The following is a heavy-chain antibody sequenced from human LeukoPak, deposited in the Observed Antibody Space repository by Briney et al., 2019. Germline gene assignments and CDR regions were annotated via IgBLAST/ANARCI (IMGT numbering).Heavy chain of an antibody. CDR3: ARVSPNTVTTLQYFDY. CDR1: GGSISSSSYY. J-gene: IGHJ4*02. D-gene: IGHD4-17*01. CDR2: IYYSGST. V-gene: IGHV4-39*07. Sequence: PSETLSLTCTVSGGSISSSSYYWGWIRQPPGKGLEWIGSIYYSGSTYYNPSLKSRVTISVDTSKNQFSLKLSSVTAEDTAVYYCARVSPNTVTTLQYFDYWGQGTLVTVSS.